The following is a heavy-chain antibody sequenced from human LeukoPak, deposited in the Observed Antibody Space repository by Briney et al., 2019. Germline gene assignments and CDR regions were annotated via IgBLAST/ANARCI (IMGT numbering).Heavy chain of an antibody. Sequence: PGGSLRLSCAASGLTFSSSGMHWVRQAPGKGLQWVAVISYDGGNKFYADSVKGRFTISRDNSKNTLYLQMNSLRAEDTAVYYCAKGYYYGSSWGQGTLVTVSP. CDR1: GLTFSSSG. CDR2: ISYDGGNK. D-gene: IGHD3-10*01. V-gene: IGHV3-30*18. J-gene: IGHJ4*02. CDR3: AKGYYYGSS.